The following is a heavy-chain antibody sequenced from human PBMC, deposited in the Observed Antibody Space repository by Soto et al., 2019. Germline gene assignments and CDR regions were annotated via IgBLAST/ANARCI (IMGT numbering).Heavy chain of an antibody. V-gene: IGHV3-48*03. D-gene: IGHD3-22*01. CDR2: ISSSGSTI. Sequence: GGSLRLSCAASGFTFSSYEMNWVRRAPGKGLGWVSYISSSGSTIYYADSVKGRFTISRDNSRNTVHLQMNSLRADDTAVYYCATRGRGFYYGSGNAWGQGTLVTVSS. J-gene: IGHJ5*02. CDR1: GFTFSSYE. CDR3: ATRGRGFYYGSGNA.